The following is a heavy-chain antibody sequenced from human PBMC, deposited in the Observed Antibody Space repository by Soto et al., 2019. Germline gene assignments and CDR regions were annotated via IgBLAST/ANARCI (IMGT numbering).Heavy chain of an antibody. D-gene: IGHD1-26*01. CDR2: ISSDGSNK. CDR3: ARDDEGGSDCDLGY. Sequence: QVQLVESGGGVAQPGRSLRLSCAVSGFTFSSHAMHWVRQAPGKGLEWVALISSDGSNKYYADSVKGRFTTSRDNSKNTMYLQMISLRVEDTAVYYCARDDEGGSDCDLGYWGQGALVTVSS. V-gene: IGHV3-30-3*01. CDR1: GFTFSSHA. J-gene: IGHJ4*02.